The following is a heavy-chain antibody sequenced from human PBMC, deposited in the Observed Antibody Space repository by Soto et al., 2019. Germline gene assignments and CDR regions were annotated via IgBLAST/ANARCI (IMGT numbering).Heavy chain of an antibody. D-gene: IGHD6-6*01. V-gene: IGHV6-1*01. CDR3: ARDTSSSQGYYYYGMDV. J-gene: IGHJ6*02. Sequence: PSQTLSLTCVISGDSVSSNSAAWNWIRQSPSRGLEWLGRTYYRSKWYNDYAVSVKSRITINPDTSKNQFSLQLNSVTPEDTAVYYCARDTSSSQGYYYYGMDVWGQGTTVTVSS. CDR2: TYYRSKWYN. CDR1: GDSVSSNSAA.